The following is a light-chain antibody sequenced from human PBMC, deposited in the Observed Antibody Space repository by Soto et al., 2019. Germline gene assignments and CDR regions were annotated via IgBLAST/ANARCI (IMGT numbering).Light chain of an antibody. Sequence: EIVLTQSPGTLSLSPGERATLSCRASQSVSSSYLAWYQQKPGQAPRLLIYGASSRATSIPDRFSGSWSGTDFTLTISSLERIDFAVYYYQQYGSSPKPFGQATNVEFK. CDR2: GAS. CDR1: QSVSSSY. V-gene: IGKV3-20*01. J-gene: IGKJ1*01. CDR3: QQYGSSPKP.